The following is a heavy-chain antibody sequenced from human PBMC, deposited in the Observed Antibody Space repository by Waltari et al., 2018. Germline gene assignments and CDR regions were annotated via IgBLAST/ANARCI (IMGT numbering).Heavy chain of an antibody. V-gene: IGHV1-69*01. CDR1: GGTFSSYA. J-gene: IGHJ4*02. D-gene: IGHD3-3*02. CDR3: VTVGSSIQAFDYFDN. Sequence: QVQLVQSGAEVKKPGSSVKVSCTASGGTFSSYAISWVRQATGQGLEWMGGIIPIFGTANYAQKCQGRVTITADESTSTAYMELSSLRSEDTAVYYCVTVGSSIQAFDYFDNWGQGTLVTVSS. CDR2: IIPIFGTA.